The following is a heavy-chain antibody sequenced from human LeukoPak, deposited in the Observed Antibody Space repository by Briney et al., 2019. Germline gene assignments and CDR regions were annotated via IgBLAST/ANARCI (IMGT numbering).Heavy chain of an antibody. CDR3: ARDRVRGVITYAGFDP. V-gene: IGHV4-31*03. Sequence: SETLSLTCTVSGGSISSSSYYWSWIRQHPGKGLEWIGYIYYSGSTYYNPSLKSRVTISIDTSKNQLSLKLSSVTAADTAVYYCARDRVRGVITYAGFDPWGQGTLVTVSS. CDR2: IYYSGST. J-gene: IGHJ5*02. D-gene: IGHD3-10*01. CDR1: GGSISSSSYY.